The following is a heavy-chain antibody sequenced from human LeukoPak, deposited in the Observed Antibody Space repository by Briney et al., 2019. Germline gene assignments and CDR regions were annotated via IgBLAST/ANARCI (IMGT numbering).Heavy chain of an antibody. CDR1: GDTFIRYG. CDR2: ISTGNGNT. CDR3: ARANNWNYALGY. V-gene: IGHV1-18*01. Sequence: ASVKVSCKASGDTFIRYGITWVRQAPGQGLERMGWISTGNGNTNYGQEFQGRVTMTTDTSTGTAYMELRSLRSDDTAMYYCARANNWNYALGYWGQGTLVTVSS. J-gene: IGHJ4*02. D-gene: IGHD1-7*01.